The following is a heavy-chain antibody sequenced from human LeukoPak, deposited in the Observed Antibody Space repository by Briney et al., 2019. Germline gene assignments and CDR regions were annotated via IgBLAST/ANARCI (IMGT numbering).Heavy chain of an antibody. V-gene: IGHV3-30*04. Sequence: PGGSLRLSCTVSGFTVSTNSMSWVRQAPGKGLEWVAVISYDGSNKYYADSVKGRFTISRDNSKNTLYLQMNSLRAEDTAVYYCARDDSGCSGGSCYSNYYYYMDVWGKGTTVTVSS. CDR3: ARDDSGCSGGSCYSNYYYYMDV. J-gene: IGHJ6*03. D-gene: IGHD2-15*01. CDR1: GFTVSTNS. CDR2: ISYDGSNK.